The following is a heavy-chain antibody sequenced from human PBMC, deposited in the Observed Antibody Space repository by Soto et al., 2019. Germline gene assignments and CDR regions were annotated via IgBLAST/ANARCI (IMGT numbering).Heavy chain of an antibody. Sequence: QVQLVQSGAEVKKPGASVKVSCKTSGYTFTSYGISWVRQAPGQGLEWMGWISTNNGNTNYAEKLQDRVTMTTDTYTCTAYMELRSLRSNDTAVYYCARVPRSSDAFDIWGQGTMVTASS. D-gene: IGHD3-10*01. V-gene: IGHV1-18*01. CDR2: ISTNNGNT. CDR3: ARVPRSSDAFDI. J-gene: IGHJ3*02. CDR1: GYTFTSYG.